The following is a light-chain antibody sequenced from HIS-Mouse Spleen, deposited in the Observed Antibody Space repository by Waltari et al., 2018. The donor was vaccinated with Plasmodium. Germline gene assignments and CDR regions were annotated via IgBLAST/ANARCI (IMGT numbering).Light chain of an antibody. V-gene: IGKV3-11*01. CDR2: DAS. J-gene: IGKJ4*01. Sequence: EIVLTQSPATLSLSPGERATLSCRASQSVSSYVAWYQQKPCQAPRLLIYDASNRSTGTPARFSGSGSGTDFTLTISSLEPEDFAVYYCQQRSNWPPLTFGGGTKVEIK. CDR3: QQRSNWPPLT. CDR1: QSVSSY.